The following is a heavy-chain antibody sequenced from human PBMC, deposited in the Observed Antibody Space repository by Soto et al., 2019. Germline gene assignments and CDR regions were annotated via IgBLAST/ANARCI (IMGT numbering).Heavy chain of an antibody. V-gene: IGHV3-21*01. CDR1: GFTFSSYS. CDR2: ISISSTNI. D-gene: IGHD6-6*01. J-gene: IGHJ5*02. CDR3: ARYGSSNWFDP. Sequence: EVQLVESGGGLVKPGGSLRLSCAVSGFTFSSYSMNWVRQAPGKGLEWVSSISISSTNIYYADSVKGRFTISRDNAKNSLYLQMNSLRAEDTAVYYCARYGSSNWFDPWGQGTLVTVSS.